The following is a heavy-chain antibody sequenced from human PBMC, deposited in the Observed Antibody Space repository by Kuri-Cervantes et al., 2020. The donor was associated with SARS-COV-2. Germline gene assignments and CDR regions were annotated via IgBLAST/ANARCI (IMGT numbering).Heavy chain of an antibody. CDR2: VNHRGST. J-gene: IGHJ4*02. CDR1: GESFSGYY. CDR3: ARDEGCSGGSCYFDY. D-gene: IGHD2-15*01. Sequence: SQTLSLTCAFYGESFSGYYWNWIRQSPGKGLEWIGEVNHRGSTNYNPSLKSRVTISVDTSSKQFSLKLSSVTAADTAVYYCARDEGCSGGSCYFDYWGQGTLVTVSS. V-gene: IGHV4-34*01.